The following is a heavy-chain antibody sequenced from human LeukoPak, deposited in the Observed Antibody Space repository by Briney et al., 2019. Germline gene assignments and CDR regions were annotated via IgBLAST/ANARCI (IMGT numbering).Heavy chain of an antibody. CDR3: ARHGYTASHYFLDV. D-gene: IGHD3-16*01. J-gene: IGHJ4*02. Sequence: SETLSLTCTVSPGSLNSYYWGWVRQPAGRGLEWIGRIYTTGKTDYNPSLKSRLTMSVDTSKRQFSLNLTSVTAADTAIYFCARHGYTASHYFLDVWSQGTLVTVSS. CDR1: PGSLNSYY. CDR2: IYTTGKT. V-gene: IGHV4-4*07.